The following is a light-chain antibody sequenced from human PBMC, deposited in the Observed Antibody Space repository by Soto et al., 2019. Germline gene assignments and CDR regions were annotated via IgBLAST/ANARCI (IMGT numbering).Light chain of an antibody. J-gene: IGKJ3*01. V-gene: IGKV3-15*01. CDR1: QSVSSN. CDR3: QQYNNWLT. Sequence: EIVMTQSPATLSVSPGERATLSCRASQSVSSNLAWYQQKPGQAPRLLIYGASTRATGIPARFSGSGSGTEFTLTIRILQSEDFAVYYCQQYNNWLTFGPGTKVDIK. CDR2: GAS.